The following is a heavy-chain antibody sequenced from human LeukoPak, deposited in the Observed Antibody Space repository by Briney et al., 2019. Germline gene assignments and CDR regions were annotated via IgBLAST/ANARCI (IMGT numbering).Heavy chain of an antibody. V-gene: IGHV3-30*04. CDR2: ISYDGSNK. Sequence: GGSLRLSCAASGFTFSSYAMHGVRQAPGKGLEWVAVISYDGSNKYYADAVKGRFTISRDNSKNTLYLQMNSLRAEDTAVYYCARDLGDIVVVPAAHWGQGTLVTVSS. D-gene: IGHD2-2*01. CDR1: GFTFSSYA. J-gene: IGHJ4*02. CDR3: ARDLGDIVVVPAAH.